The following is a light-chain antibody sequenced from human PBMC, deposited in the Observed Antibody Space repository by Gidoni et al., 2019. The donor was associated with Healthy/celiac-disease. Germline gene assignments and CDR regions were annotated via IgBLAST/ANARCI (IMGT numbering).Light chain of an antibody. CDR3: QSYDSSLSGYV. CDR1: SSNIGAGYD. Sequence: HSVLTQPPSVSVSPGQSVPISCTGSSSNIGAGYDVHWYQQLPGTAPKRLIYGNSNRPSGVPDRFSGSKSGTSASLAITGLQAEDEADYYCQSYDSSLSGYVFGTGTKVTVL. CDR2: GNS. V-gene: IGLV1-40*01. J-gene: IGLJ1*01.